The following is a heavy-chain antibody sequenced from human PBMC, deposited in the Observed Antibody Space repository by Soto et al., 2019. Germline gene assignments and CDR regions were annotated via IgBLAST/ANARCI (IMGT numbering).Heavy chain of an antibody. CDR3: AKGYFQH. Sequence: QVQLVESGGGVVQPGRSLRLSCAASGFTFSSYGMHWVRQAPGKGLECVAVISYDGSNKYYADYVKGRFTISRDNSKRTMNLQMNSLRAEDTAVYYCAKGYFQHWGQGTLVTVSS. CDR1: GFTFSSYG. V-gene: IGHV3-30*18. CDR2: ISYDGSNK. J-gene: IGHJ1*01.